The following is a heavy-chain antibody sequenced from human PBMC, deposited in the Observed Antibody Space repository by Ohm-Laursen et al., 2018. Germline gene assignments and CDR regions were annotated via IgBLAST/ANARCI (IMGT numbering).Heavy chain of an antibody. D-gene: IGHD3-22*01. CDR1: GFTFSSYA. Sequence: GSLRLSCSATGFTFSSYAMSWVRQAPGTGLEWVSHISGSGGRTYYADSVKGRLTISRDNSKNTLYLQMNSLRAEDTAVYYCAKRRLAYDSSGYFGMDVWGQGTTVTVSS. CDR2: ISGSGGRT. J-gene: IGHJ6*02. CDR3: AKRRLAYDSSGYFGMDV. V-gene: IGHV3-23*01.